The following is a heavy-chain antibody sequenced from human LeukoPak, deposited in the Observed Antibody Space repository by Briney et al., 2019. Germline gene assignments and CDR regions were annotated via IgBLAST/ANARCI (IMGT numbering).Heavy chain of an antibody. CDR3: ARTEVVTASRGYFDY. D-gene: IGHD2-21*02. CDR1: GFTFSSYG. CDR2: IWYDGSNK. J-gene: IGHJ4*02. Sequence: GGSLRLSCAASGFTFSSYGMHWVRPAPGKGLEWVGVIWYDGSNKYYADSVKGRFTISRDNSKNTLYLQMNSLRAEDTAVYYCARTEVVTASRGYFDYWGQGTLVLVSS. V-gene: IGHV3-33*01.